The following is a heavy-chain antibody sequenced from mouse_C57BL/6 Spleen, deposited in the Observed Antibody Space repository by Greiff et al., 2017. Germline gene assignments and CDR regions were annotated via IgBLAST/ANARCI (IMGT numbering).Heavy chain of an antibody. CDR1: GFTFSSYA. D-gene: IGHD1-1*01. CDR2: ISDGGSYT. J-gene: IGHJ4*01. CDR3: ARDPYYYGSSYGAMDY. V-gene: IGHV5-4*01. Sequence: EVQLQESGGGLVKPGGSLKLSCAASGFTFSSYAMSWVRQTPEKRLEWVATISDGGSYTYYPANVQGRFTISRDNAKNNLYLQMSHLKSEDTAMYYCARDPYYYGSSYGAMDYWGQGTSVTVSS.